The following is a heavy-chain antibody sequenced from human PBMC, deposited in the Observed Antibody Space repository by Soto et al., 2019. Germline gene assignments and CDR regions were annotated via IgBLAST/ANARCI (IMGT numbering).Heavy chain of an antibody. CDR2: VSPKSGGT. CDR1: GYNFSDYY. J-gene: IGHJ5*02. CDR3: AREISGGGTLNWFDP. V-gene: IGHV1-2*02. D-gene: IGHD2-8*02. Sequence: QVQLVQSAAEVKKPGASVKVSCKASGYNFSDYYIHWVRQAPGQGLEWLGWVSPKSGGTNYAQKFKGRVTMTRDTSSNTVYMDLSGLKSDDTAVFYCAREISGGGTLNWFDPWGQGTLCTVSS.